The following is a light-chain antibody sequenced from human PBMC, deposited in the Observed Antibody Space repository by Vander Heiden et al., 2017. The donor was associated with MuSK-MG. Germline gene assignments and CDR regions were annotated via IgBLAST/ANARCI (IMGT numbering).Light chain of an antibody. CDR2: AAS. V-gene: IGKV1-39*01. Sequence: DIQMTQSPSSLSASVGDRVTITCRASQSISSYLNWYQQKPGKAPKLLIYAASSLQSGVPSRFSGSGSGTDFTLTISSLQPEDFATYYCQQSASTPCSFGQGTKLEI. CDR1: QSISSY. J-gene: IGKJ2*04. CDR3: QQSASTPCS.